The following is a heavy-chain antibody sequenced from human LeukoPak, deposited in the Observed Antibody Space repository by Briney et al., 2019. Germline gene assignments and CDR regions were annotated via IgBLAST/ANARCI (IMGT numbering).Heavy chain of an antibody. Sequence: PGRSLRLSCAASGFTFSSYAMHWVRQAPGKGLEWVAVISYDGSNKYYADSVKGRFTISRDNSKNTLYLQMNSLRAEDTAVYYCAREAGADCSGGSCYRLYYFDYWGQGTLVIVSS. CDR2: ISYDGSNK. V-gene: IGHV3-30-3*01. D-gene: IGHD2-15*01. J-gene: IGHJ4*02. CDR3: AREAGADCSGGSCYRLYYFDY. CDR1: GFTFSSYA.